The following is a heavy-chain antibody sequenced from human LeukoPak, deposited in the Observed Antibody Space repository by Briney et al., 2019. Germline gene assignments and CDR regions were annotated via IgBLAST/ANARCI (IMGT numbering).Heavy chain of an antibody. V-gene: IGHV1-18*01. CDR3: ARVGGYSSGWYDNWFDP. CDR1: GYTFTSYG. J-gene: IGHJ5*02. D-gene: IGHD6-19*01. CDR2: FTAYNGNT. Sequence: GASVKVPCKASGYTFTSYGISWVRQPPGQGFEGLGGFTAYNGNTNYAQKLQGRVTMTTDTSTSTAYMELRSLRSDDTAVYYCARVGGYSSGWYDNWFDPWGQGTLVTVSS.